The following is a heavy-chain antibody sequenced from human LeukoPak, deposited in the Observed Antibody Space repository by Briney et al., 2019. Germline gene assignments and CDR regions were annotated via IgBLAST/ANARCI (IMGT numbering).Heavy chain of an antibody. V-gene: IGHV3-48*04. CDR3: AREDNIGYCSSTSCRRNWFDP. CDR1: GFTFSSYS. J-gene: IGHJ5*02. Sequence: GGSLRLSCAASGFTFSSYSMNWVRQAPGKGLEWVSHINIVNNAIYYSDSVKGRFTISRDNAKNSLYLQMNSLRAEDTAVYYCAREDNIGYCSSTSCRRNWFDPWGQGTLVTVSS. CDR2: INIVNNAI. D-gene: IGHD2-2*01.